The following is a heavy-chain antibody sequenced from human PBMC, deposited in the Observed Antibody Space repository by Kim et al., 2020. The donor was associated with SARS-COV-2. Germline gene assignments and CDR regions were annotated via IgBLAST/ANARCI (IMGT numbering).Heavy chain of an antibody. CDR3: ARDGRYYDFWSGRDY. Sequence: GGSLRLSCAASGFTFSSYEMNWVRQAPGKGLEWVSYISSSGSTIYYADSVKGRFTISRDNAKNSPYLQMNSLRAEDTAVYYCARDGRYYDFWSGRDYWGQGTLVTVSS. CDR2: ISSSGSTI. J-gene: IGHJ4*02. CDR1: GFTFSSYE. V-gene: IGHV3-48*03. D-gene: IGHD3-3*01.